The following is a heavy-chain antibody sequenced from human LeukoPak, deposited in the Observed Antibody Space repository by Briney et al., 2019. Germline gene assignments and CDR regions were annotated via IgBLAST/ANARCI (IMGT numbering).Heavy chain of an antibody. J-gene: IGHJ4*02. D-gene: IGHD3-3*01. Sequence: ASVKDSCKASAYTFTSYDINWVRQATGQGLEWMGWMNPNSGNTGYAQKFQGRVTMTRNTSISTAYMELSSLRSEDTAVYYCARRYSYYDFWSGYYGLDFDYWGQGTLVTVSS. CDR1: AYTFTSYD. V-gene: IGHV1-8*01. CDR3: ARRYSYYDFWSGYYGLDFDY. CDR2: MNPNSGNT.